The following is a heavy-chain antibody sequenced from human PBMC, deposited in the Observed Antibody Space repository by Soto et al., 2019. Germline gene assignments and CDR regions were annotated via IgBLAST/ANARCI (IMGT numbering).Heavy chain of an antibody. CDR2: ISAYNGNT. D-gene: IGHD3-10*01. CDR1: GYTFTSYG. V-gene: IGHV1-18*01. Sequence: QVQLVQSGAEVKKPGASVKVSCKASGYTFTSYGISWVRQAPGQGLEWMGWISAYNGNTNYAQKLQGRVTMSTDTXXXXXXXXXXXXXXXXXAXXXXXXXXXYGSGPTYWGQGTLVTVSS. CDR3: XXXXXYGSGPTY. J-gene: IGHJ4*02.